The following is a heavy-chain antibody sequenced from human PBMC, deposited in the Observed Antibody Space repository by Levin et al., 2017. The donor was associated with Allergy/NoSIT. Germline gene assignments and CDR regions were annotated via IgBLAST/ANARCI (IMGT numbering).Heavy chain of an antibody. J-gene: IGHJ4*02. CDR1: GFTFSDYY. Sequence: GESLKISCAASGFTFSDYYMSWIRQAPGKGLEWVSYISNSGSTIYYADSVKGRFTISRDNAKNSLFLQMNSLRAEDTAVYYCARDQSEFDYWGQGTLVTVSS. CDR3: ARDQSEFDY. CDR2: ISNSGSTI. V-gene: IGHV3-11*01.